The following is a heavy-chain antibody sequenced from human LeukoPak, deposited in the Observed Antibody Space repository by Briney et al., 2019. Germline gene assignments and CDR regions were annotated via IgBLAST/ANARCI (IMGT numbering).Heavy chain of an antibody. Sequence: ASVKVSCKASGYTFTGYYMHWVRQAPGQGLEWMGWINPNSGGTNYAQKFQGWVTMTRDTSISTAYMELSRLRSDDTAVYYCAREGPACSGGSCYYGMDVWGQGTTVTVSS. J-gene: IGHJ6*02. CDR3: AREGPACSGGSCYYGMDV. D-gene: IGHD2-15*01. CDR1: GYTFTGYY. CDR2: INPNSGGT. V-gene: IGHV1-2*04.